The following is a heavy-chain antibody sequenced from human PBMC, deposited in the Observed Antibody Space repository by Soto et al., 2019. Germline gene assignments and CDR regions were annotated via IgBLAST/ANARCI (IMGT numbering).Heavy chain of an antibody. J-gene: IGHJ4*02. CDR2: INHSGST. V-gene: IGHV4-34*01. Sequence: QVQLQQWGAGLLKPSETLSLTCAVYGGSFSGYYWTWIRQPPGTGLEWIGEINHSGSTIYNTTLKRRVTMSVDTSKNQFSLKLTSVTAADTAVYYCARDKITGLFDYWGQGTLVTVSS. D-gene: IGHD2-8*02. CDR1: GGSFSGYY. CDR3: ARDKITGLFDY.